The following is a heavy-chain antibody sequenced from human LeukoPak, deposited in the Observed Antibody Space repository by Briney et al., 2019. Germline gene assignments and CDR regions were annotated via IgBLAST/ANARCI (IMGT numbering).Heavy chain of an antibody. Sequence: GGSLRLSCAASGFTFSSYSMNWVRQAPGKGLEWVANIKQDGSEKYYVDSVKGRFTISRDNAKNSLYLQMNSLRAEDTAVYYCATTLYNWNSLYYFDYWGQGTLVTVSS. J-gene: IGHJ4*02. CDR1: GFTFSSYS. CDR3: ATTLYNWNSLYYFDY. V-gene: IGHV3-7*01. D-gene: IGHD1-7*01. CDR2: IKQDGSEK.